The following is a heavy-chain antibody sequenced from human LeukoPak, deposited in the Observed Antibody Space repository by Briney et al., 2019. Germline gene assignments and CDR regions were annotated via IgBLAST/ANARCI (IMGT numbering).Heavy chain of an antibody. Sequence: ASVKVSCKASGYTFTSYDFNWVRQATGQRPEWMGWMSPNSGGTGYAQKFQDRVTMTRNTSISTAYMELSSLRSDDTAVYYCARGPPNWGYDYWGSGTLVTVSS. CDR2: MSPNSGGT. D-gene: IGHD7-27*01. J-gene: IGHJ4*02. V-gene: IGHV1-8*01. CDR1: GYTFTSYD. CDR3: ARGPPNWGYDY.